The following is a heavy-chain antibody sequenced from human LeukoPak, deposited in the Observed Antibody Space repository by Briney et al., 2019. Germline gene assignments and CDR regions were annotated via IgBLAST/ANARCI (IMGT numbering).Heavy chain of an antibody. Sequence: SETLSLTCAVSGYSISSGYYWGWIRQPPGKGLEWIGSIYYSGSTYYNPSLKSRVTISVDTSKNHFSLKLSSVTAADTAVYYCARPNHSSSSLDYWGQGTLVTVSS. CDR1: GYSISSGYY. V-gene: IGHV4-38-2*01. CDR3: ARPNHSSSSLDY. J-gene: IGHJ4*02. CDR2: IYYSGST. D-gene: IGHD6-6*01.